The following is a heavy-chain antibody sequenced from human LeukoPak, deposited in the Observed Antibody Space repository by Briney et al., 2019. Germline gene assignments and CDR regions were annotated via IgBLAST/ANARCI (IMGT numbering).Heavy chain of an antibody. CDR1: GFTLSNYD. Sequence: GGSLRLSCAASGFTLSNYDMSWVRQAPGKGLAWVSAISGRGGRTYYADSVKGRFTISRDNPKNTLYLQMNSLRAEDTAVYYCANNDCNNPEVWGQGTLVTVSS. CDR3: ANNDCNNPEV. V-gene: IGHV3-23*01. D-gene: IGHD4-11*01. CDR2: ISGRGGRT. J-gene: IGHJ4*02.